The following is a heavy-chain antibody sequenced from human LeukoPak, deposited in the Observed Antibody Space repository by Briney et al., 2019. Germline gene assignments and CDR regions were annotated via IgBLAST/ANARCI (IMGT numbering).Heavy chain of an antibody. J-gene: IGHJ4*02. CDR2: ISYDGSNA. V-gene: IGHV3-30-3*01. Sequence: GGSLRLSCTASGFTFSSYAMHWVRQAPGKGLEWVAVISYDGSNALYADSVKGRFTISRDNSKNTLYLQVNSLRPEDTAVHYCATPIVGARVDYWSQGTLVTVSS. D-gene: IGHD1-26*01. CDR3: ATPIVGARVDY. CDR1: GFTFSSYA.